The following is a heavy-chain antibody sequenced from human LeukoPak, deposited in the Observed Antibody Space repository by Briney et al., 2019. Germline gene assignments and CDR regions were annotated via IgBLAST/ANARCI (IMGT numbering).Heavy chain of an antibody. J-gene: IGHJ4*02. D-gene: IGHD3-3*01. Sequence: SETLSLTCTVSGGSISSGDYYWSWIRQPPGKGLEWIGYIYYSGSTYYNPSLKSRVTISVDTSKNQFSLKLSSVTAADTAVCYCAGGERYYDFWSGYSRGFSGFDYWGQGTLVTVSS. V-gene: IGHV4-30-4*01. CDR2: IYYSGST. CDR3: AGGERYYDFWSGYSRGFSGFDY. CDR1: GGSISSGDYY.